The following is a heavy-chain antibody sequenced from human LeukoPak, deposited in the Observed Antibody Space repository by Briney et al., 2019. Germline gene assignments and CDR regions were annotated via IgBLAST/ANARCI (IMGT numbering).Heavy chain of an antibody. V-gene: IGHV3-30*18. Sequence: GGSLRLSCAASGFTFRSYGMHRVRQAPGKGLEWVAVISYDGSKKYYADSVKGRFTISRDNSKNTLYLQMNSLRAEDTAVYYCAKEGYNMGFDYWGQGTLVSVSS. D-gene: IGHD1-14*01. CDR3: AKEGYNMGFDY. J-gene: IGHJ4*02. CDR1: GFTFRSYG. CDR2: ISYDGSKK.